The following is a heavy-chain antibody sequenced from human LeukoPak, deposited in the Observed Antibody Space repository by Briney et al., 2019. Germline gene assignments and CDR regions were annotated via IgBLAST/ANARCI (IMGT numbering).Heavy chain of an antibody. Sequence: SETLSLTCAVYGGSFSGYYWSWIRQPPGKGLEWIGEINHSGSTNYNPSLKSRVTISVYTSKNQFSLRLSSVTAADTAVYYCARHSSSWSPFDYWGQGTLVTVSS. CDR3: ARHSSSWSPFDY. CDR2: INHSGST. J-gene: IGHJ4*02. V-gene: IGHV4-34*01. CDR1: GGSFSGYY. D-gene: IGHD6-13*01.